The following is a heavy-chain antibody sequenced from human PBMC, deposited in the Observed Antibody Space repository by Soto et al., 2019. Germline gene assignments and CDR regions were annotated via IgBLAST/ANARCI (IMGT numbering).Heavy chain of an antibody. D-gene: IGHD3-16*01. CDR2: HYNDGST. V-gene: IGHV4-31*03. CDR3: ARDRRGPRRGMDV. CDR1: GGSVSSGGYY. J-gene: IGHJ6*02. Sequence: SETLSLTCNVSGGSVSSGGYYWSWVRQNPEKGLEWIGYHYNDGSTFYNPALQSRAVISVDKTKNHLFLNLRSVTAADTAVYYCARDRRGPRRGMDVWGQGTTVTVSS.